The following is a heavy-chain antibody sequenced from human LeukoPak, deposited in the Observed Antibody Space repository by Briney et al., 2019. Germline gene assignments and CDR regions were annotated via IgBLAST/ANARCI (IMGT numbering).Heavy chain of an antibody. CDR3: ARVSGYSYGYLKHHLDY. CDR1: GFTFSSYE. J-gene: IGHJ4*02. CDR2: INHSGST. Sequence: GSLRLSCAASGFTFSSYEMNWVRQAPGKGLEWIGEINHSGSTNYNPSLKSRVTISVDTSKNQFYLKLSSVTAADTAVYYCARVSGYSYGYLKHHLDYWGQGTLVTVSS. D-gene: IGHD5-18*01. V-gene: IGHV4-34*01.